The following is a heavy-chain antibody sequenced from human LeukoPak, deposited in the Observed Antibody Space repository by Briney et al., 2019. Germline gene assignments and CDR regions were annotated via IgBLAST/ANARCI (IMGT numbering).Heavy chain of an antibody. CDR2: INHSGST. Sequence: SETLSLTCAVYGASFSSYYWSWIRQPPGKGLEWIGEINHSGSTNYNPSLKSRVTISVDTSKNQFSLKLSSVTAADTAVYYCAIDSSGSDAFDIWGQGTMVTVSS. CDR1: GASFSSYY. V-gene: IGHV4-34*01. CDR3: AIDSSGSDAFDI. J-gene: IGHJ3*02. D-gene: IGHD3-22*01.